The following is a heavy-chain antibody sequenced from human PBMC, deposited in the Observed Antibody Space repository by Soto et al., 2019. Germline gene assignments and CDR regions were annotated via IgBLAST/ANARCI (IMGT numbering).Heavy chain of an antibody. CDR2: IIPIFGTA. J-gene: IGHJ4*02. CDR3: ARVPHYYGSGSYLYYFDY. Sequence: QVQLVQSGAEVKQPGSSVKVSCKASGGTFSSYAISWVRQAPGQGLEWMGGIIPIFGTANYAQKFQGRVTITADESTSTAYMELSSLRSEDTAVYYCARVPHYYGSGSYLYYFDYWGQGTLVTVSS. CDR1: GGTFSSYA. V-gene: IGHV1-69*01. D-gene: IGHD3-10*01.